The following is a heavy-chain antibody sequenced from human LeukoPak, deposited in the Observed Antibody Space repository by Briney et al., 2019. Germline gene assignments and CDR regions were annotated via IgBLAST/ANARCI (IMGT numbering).Heavy chain of an antibody. CDR1: GYSFTSYW. CDR2: IYPGDSDT. J-gene: IGHJ4*02. V-gene: IGHV5-51*01. CDR3: ARLAQPRWLQSGSDY. D-gene: IGHD5-24*01. Sequence: GESLKISCKGSGYSFTSYWIGWVRRMPGKRLEWMGIIYPGDSDTRYSPSFQAQVAVSADKSISTAYLQWSSLKASDTAMYYCARLAQPRWLQSGSDYWGQGTLVTVSS.